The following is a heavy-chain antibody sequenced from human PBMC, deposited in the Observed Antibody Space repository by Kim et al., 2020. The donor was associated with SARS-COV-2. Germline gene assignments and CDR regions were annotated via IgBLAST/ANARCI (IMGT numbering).Heavy chain of an antibody. V-gene: IGHV1-46*01. D-gene: IGHD2-21*02. CDR1: GYTFTSYH. CDR3: AREEGVVVVTEIPPGAFNI. J-gene: IGHJ3*02. CDR2: INPSGGST. Sequence: ASVKVSCKASGYTFTSYHLHWVRQAPGQGLEWMGVINPSGGSTSYQQKFQERLTMTRDTSTSTVYMELSSLTSDDTAVYFCAREEGVVVVTEIPPGAFNIWGQGTMVTISS.